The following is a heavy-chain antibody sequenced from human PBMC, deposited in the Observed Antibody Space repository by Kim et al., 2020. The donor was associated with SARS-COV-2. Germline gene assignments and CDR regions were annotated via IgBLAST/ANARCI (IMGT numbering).Heavy chain of an antibody. D-gene: IGHD7-27*01. Sequence: GGSLRLSCAASGFTFSSYGMHWVRQAPGKGLEWAAVIWYDGSNKYYADSVKGRFTISRDNSKNTLYLQMNSLRAEDTAVYYCARDLGHFDPWGQGTLVTVSS. V-gene: IGHV3-33*01. J-gene: IGHJ5*02. CDR3: ARDLGHFDP. CDR1: GFTFSSYG. CDR2: IWYDGSNK.